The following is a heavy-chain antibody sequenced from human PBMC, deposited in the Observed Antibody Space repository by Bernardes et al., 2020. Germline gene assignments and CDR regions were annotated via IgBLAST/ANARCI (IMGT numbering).Heavy chain of an antibody. Sequence: PQSMSLTGTASGDSISSYYWSWIRQPPGKGLEWIGFTYYSGSTNYNPSLKSRVTISVDTSKNQFSLKLTSVTAADTAVYYCARDWRWRSSWYEFDPWGQGTLVTVSS. J-gene: IGHJ5*02. D-gene: IGHD6-13*01. CDR1: GDSISSYY. V-gene: IGHV4-59*01. CDR2: TYYSGST. CDR3: ARDWRWRSSWYEFDP.